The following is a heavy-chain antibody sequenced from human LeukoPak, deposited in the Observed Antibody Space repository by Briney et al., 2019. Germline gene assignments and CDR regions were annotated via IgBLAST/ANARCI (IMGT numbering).Heavy chain of an antibody. Sequence: GGSLRLSCAASGFTFSSYAMHWVRQAPGKGLEWVAVISYDGSNKYYADSVKGRFTISRDNANNSLYLQGNSLRAEDTAVYYCARSLPPYSSRWPPDYWGQGTLVTVSS. CDR1: GFTFSSYA. D-gene: IGHD6-13*01. CDR2: ISYDGSNK. V-gene: IGHV3-30-3*01. J-gene: IGHJ4*02. CDR3: ARSLPPYSSRWPPDY.